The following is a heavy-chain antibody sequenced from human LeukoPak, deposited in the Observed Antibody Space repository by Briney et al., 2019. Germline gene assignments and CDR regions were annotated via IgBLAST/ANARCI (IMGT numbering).Heavy chain of an antibody. D-gene: IGHD2-15*01. CDR2: IYYSGTT. CDR3: AREAVGDCSGDKCYNWFDS. Sequence: SETLSPTCTVSGGSISTFYWSWIRQPPGKGLEWIGYIYYSGTTKYNPSLKSRVTISVDTSKNQFSLKLSSVTAADTAVYYCAREAVGDCSGDKCYNWFDSWGQGALVTVSS. J-gene: IGHJ5*01. CDR1: GGSISTFY. V-gene: IGHV4-59*01.